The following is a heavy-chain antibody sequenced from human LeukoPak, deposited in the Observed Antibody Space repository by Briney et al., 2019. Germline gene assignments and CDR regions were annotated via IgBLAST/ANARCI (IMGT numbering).Heavy chain of an antibody. D-gene: IGHD6-13*01. Sequence: GGSLRLSCAASGFTFDDYGMHWVRQAPGKGLEWVSGISWNSGRIGYADSVKGRFTISRDNAKNSLYLQMNSLRAEDTALYYCARDGIAAADGWFDPWGQRTLVTVSS. CDR1: GFTFDDYG. CDR3: ARDGIAAADGWFDP. V-gene: IGHV3-9*01. J-gene: IGHJ5*02. CDR2: ISWNSGRI.